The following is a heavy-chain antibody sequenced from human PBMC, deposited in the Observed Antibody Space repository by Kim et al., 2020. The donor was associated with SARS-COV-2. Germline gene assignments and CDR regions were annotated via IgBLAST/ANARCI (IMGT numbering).Heavy chain of an antibody. J-gene: IGHJ4*02. V-gene: IGHV3-21*01. CDR3: ARDRSDWNYFGY. Sequence: YVGSGKCRFTSSRDTGRNSLYLQMNSRRAEDTAVYYCARDRSDWNYFGYWGQGTLVTVSS. D-gene: IGHD1-1*01.